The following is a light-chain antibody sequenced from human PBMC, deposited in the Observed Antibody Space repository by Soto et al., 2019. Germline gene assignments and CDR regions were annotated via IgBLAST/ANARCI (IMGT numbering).Light chain of an antibody. V-gene: IGKV3-20*01. CDR1: QSISSNY. CDR2: DAS. Sequence: DIVLTPSPGTLSLSPGESPTLSCNASQSISSNYVAWYQQKPGQAPRLLIYDASTRATGIPNRYSGSGSGTDFTLTISRLDPEDFAVYYCQQYNNWPPITFGQGTRLEIK. CDR3: QQYNNWPPIT. J-gene: IGKJ5*01.